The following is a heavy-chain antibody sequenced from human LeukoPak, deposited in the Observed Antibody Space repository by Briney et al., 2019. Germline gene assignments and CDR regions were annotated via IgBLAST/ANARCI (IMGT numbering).Heavy chain of an antibody. D-gene: IGHD2-15*01. CDR1: GFAFSTYD. V-gene: IGHV3-48*03. J-gene: IGHJ6*02. Sequence: GGSLRLSCTASGFAFSTYDINWVRQAPGEGLEWVSYISSSGSTMYYADSVKGRFTISRDNAKNSLYLQMNSLRAGDTAVYYCARLGYCSGGRCTAYYYYGMDVWGQGTTVTVSS. CDR2: ISSSGSTM. CDR3: ARLGYCSGGRCTAYYYYGMDV.